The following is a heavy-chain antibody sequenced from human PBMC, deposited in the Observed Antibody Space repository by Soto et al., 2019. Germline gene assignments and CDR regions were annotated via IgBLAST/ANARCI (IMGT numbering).Heavy chain of an antibody. J-gene: IGHJ5*02. V-gene: IGHV3-33*01. Sequence: QVQLVESGGGVVQPGGSLRLSCAASGFTFSSYGMHWVRQAPGKGLEWVAVIWYDGGEKYYADSVKGRFTISRDNSKNTLSLQMNNLSAEDTAVYYCARYVSSRYNSWIDPWGQGTLVTVSS. CDR2: IWYDGGEK. D-gene: IGHD6-13*01. CDR3: ARYVSSRYNSWIDP. CDR1: GFTFSSYG.